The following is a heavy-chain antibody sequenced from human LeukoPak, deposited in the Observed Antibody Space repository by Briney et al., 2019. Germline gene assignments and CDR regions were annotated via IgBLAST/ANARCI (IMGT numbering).Heavy chain of an antibody. V-gene: IGHV3-21*01. CDR1: GFTFSSYT. CDR2: ISGSSNYI. J-gene: IGHJ4*02. Sequence: PGGSLRLSCAASGFTFSSYTMNWVRQAPGKGLEWVSSISGSSNYIYYADSVKGRFTISRDNSKNTLYLQMNSLRAEDTAVYYCARAPHDYSNYDYWGQGTLVTVSS. D-gene: IGHD4-11*01. CDR3: ARAPHDYSNYDY.